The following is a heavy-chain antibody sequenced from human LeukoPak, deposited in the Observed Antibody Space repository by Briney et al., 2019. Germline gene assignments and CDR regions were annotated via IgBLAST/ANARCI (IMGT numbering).Heavy chain of an antibody. D-gene: IGHD1-1*01. Sequence: GGSLRLSCAASGFTFSDYDMHWVRQATGKGLEWVSAIGTAGDTYYTGSVKGRYTISRENAKNSLYLQMNSLRAGDTAVYYCARVAKERVGGVYYFDYWGQGTLVTVSS. CDR3: ARVAKERVGGVYYFDY. J-gene: IGHJ4*02. CDR2: IGTAGDT. CDR1: GFTFSDYD. V-gene: IGHV3-13*01.